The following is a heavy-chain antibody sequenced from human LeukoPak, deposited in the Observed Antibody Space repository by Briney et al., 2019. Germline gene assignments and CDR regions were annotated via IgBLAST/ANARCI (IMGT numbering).Heavy chain of an antibody. V-gene: IGHV4-39*01. D-gene: IGHD6-6*01. CDR1: GGSISSSSYY. Sequence: SETLSLTCTVSGGSISSSSYYWGWIRQSPGKGLEWIGSIYYSGSTYYNPSLKSRVTISVDTSKNQFSLKLSSVTAADTAVYYCARLGQLVSYYFDYWGQGTLVTVSS. CDR3: ARLGQLVSYYFDY. CDR2: IYYSGST. J-gene: IGHJ4*02.